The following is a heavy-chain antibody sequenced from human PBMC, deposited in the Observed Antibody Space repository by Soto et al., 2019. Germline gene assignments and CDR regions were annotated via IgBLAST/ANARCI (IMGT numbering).Heavy chain of an antibody. CDR1: GFSLSTTGVG. V-gene: IGHV2-5*01. J-gene: IGHJ4*02. D-gene: IGHD3-16*01. CDR3: AHGGGATVGLYYFDY. CDR2: IYWHDDE. Sequence: SGPTLVNPTQTLTLTCTFSGFSLSTTGVGVSWIRQPPGKALEWLALIYWHDDERYSQSLKSRLTITKDTSKNQVVLTMTNMDPVDTATYYCAHGGGATVGLYYFDYWGQGALVTVSS.